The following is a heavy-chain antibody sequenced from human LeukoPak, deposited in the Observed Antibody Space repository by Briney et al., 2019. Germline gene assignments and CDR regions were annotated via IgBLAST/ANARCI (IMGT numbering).Heavy chain of an antibody. V-gene: IGHV3-48*03. J-gene: IGHJ4*02. CDR3: ARGGALLTDY. CDR2: ISSSGSTI. Sequence: GGSLRLSCAASAFTFSSYEMNWVRQAPGKGLEWVSYISSSGSTIYYADSVKGRFTISRDNAKNSLYLQMNSLRAEDTAVYYCARGGALLTDYWGQGTLVTVSS. CDR1: AFTFSSYE. D-gene: IGHD1-26*01.